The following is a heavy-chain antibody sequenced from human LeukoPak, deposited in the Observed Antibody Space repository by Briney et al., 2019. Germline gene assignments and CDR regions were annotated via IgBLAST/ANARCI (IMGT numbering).Heavy chain of an antibody. Sequence: GGSLRLSCAASGFTFSSYEMNWVRQAPGKGLEWVSSISSSSSYIYYADSVKGRFTISRDNAKNSLYLQMNSLRAEDTAVYYCARDLEMATILDAFDIWGQGTMVTVSS. CDR2: ISSSSSYI. D-gene: IGHD5-24*01. CDR1: GFTFSSYE. J-gene: IGHJ3*02. CDR3: ARDLEMATILDAFDI. V-gene: IGHV3-21*01.